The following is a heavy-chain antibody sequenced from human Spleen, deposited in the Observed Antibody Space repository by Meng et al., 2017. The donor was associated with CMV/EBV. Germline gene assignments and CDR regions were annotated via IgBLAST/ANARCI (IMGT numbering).Heavy chain of an antibody. CDR3: ARTAQNYYGMDV. Sequence: GGSLRLSCAASGFNLDTYRMHWVRQVPGKGLVWVSGINSDGSNSNYADSVKGRFTISRDNARNTLYLQMSSLRAEDTAVYYCARTAQNYYGMDVWGQGTTVTVSS. J-gene: IGHJ6*02. CDR1: GFNLDTYR. V-gene: IGHV3-74*01. CDR2: INSDGSNS.